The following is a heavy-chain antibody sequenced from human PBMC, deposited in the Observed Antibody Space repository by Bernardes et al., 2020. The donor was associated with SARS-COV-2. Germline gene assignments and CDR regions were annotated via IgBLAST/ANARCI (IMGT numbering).Heavy chain of an antibody. D-gene: IGHD3-10*01. V-gene: IGHV3-49*03. CDR3: TRGMWFGTTDYYYGMDV. J-gene: IGHJ6*02. CDR2: IRSKAYGGTT. CDR1: GFTFGDYA. Sequence: GGSLRLSCTASGFTFGDYAMSWFRQAPGKGLEWVGFIRSKAYGGTTEYAASVKGRFTISRDDSKSIAYLQMNSLKTEDTAVYYCTRGMWFGTTDYYYGMDVWGQGTTVTVSS.